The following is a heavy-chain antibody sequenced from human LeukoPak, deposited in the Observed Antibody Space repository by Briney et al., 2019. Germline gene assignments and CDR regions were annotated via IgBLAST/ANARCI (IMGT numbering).Heavy chain of an antibody. CDR1: GYTFTSYY. CDR3: ARVCGEVYFDY. V-gene: IGHV1-46*01. Sequence: ASVKVSCKASGYTFTSYYMHWVRQAPGQGLEWMGIINPSGGSTSYAQKFQGRVTMTRDMSTSTVYMELSSLRSEDTAVYYCARVCGEVYFDYWGQGTLVTVSS. CDR2: INPSGGST. J-gene: IGHJ4*02. D-gene: IGHD4-17*01.